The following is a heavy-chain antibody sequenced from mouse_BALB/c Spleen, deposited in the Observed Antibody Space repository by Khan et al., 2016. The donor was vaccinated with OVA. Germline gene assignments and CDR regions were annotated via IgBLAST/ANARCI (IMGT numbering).Heavy chain of an antibody. J-gene: IGHJ3*01. V-gene: IGHV5-6*01. CDR1: GFTFSSYS. CDR3: AGHLTGSFAY. D-gene: IGHD4-1*01. Sequence: EVQLVESGGDLVKPGGSLKLSCAASGFTFSSYSMSWVRQTPDKRLEWVASISSGGDYTYYPDSVKGRFTISRANAKNTLYLQMIDLKSEDTAMYYCAGHLTGSFAYWGQGTLVTVSA. CDR2: ISSGGDYT.